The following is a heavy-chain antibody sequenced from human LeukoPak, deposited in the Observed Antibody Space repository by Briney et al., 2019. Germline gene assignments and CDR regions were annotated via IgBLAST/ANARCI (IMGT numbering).Heavy chain of an antibody. CDR1: GGTFSSYA. V-gene: IGHV1-69*06. CDR3: ARSYYYGSGSYPAPFGY. J-gene: IGHJ4*02. CDR2: IIPIFGTA. Sequence: SVKVSCKASGGTFSSYAISWVRQAPGQGLEWMGGIIPIFGTANYAQKFQGRVTITADKSTSTAYMELSSLRSEDTAVYYCARSYYYGSGSYPAPFGYWGQGTLVTVSS. D-gene: IGHD3-10*01.